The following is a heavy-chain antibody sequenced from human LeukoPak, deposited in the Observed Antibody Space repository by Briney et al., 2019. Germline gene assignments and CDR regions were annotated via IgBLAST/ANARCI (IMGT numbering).Heavy chain of an antibody. CDR1: GASISSTIYY. Sequence: SETLSLTCTVSGASISSTIYYWGWIRQPPGKGLEWIGSVFYSENTYYNPSLKSRVTTSVDMSKNQFSLRLRPVTAADTAVYYCARIFIRNGYSSYFDCWGQGTLVTVSS. J-gene: IGHJ4*02. CDR3: ARIFIRNGYSSYFDC. D-gene: IGHD5-18*01. V-gene: IGHV4-39*07. CDR2: VFYSENT.